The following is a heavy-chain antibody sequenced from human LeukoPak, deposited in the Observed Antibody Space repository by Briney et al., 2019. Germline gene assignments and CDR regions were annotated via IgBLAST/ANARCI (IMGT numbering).Heavy chain of an antibody. CDR2: IYSGGTT. J-gene: IGHJ6*02. V-gene: IGHV3-53*01. Sequence: PGGSLRLSCAASGFTVSSKYMSWVRQAPGKGLEWVSVIYSGGTTYYADSVKGRFTISRDNSKNTLYLQMSSLRAEDTAVYYCAKDLGYYYDSSGYYQSYYYYGMDVWGQGTTVTVSS. D-gene: IGHD3-22*01. CDR3: AKDLGYYYDSSGYYQSYYYYGMDV. CDR1: GFTVSSKY.